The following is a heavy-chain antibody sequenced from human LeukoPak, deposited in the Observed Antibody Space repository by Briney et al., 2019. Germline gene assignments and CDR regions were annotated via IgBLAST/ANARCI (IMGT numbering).Heavy chain of an antibody. CDR1: AFTISSHS. V-gene: IGHV3-21*01. CDR2: ISENSKDI. CDR3: ARDVDEAFDI. Sequence: GGSLRLSCVVSAFTISSHSMNWVRQAPGKGLEWVSSISENSKDIFYVDSVKGRFTISRDNARNSLYLQMNSLRADDTAVYYCARDVDEAFDIWGQGTMVTVSS. J-gene: IGHJ3*02.